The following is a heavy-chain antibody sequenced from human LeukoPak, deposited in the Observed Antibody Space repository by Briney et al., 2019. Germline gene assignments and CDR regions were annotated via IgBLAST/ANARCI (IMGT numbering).Heavy chain of an antibody. Sequence: PSETPSLTCSVSGDSISTYHWNWIRKPPGKGLEWIAYMQSTGNSKYNPSLKSRATVSVDTSKNQVVLNLSSVTAADTAVYYCARDKRHSYGRYFAHWGQGMLVTVSS. CDR3: ARDKRHSYGRYFAH. V-gene: IGHV4-59*01. J-gene: IGHJ4*02. CDR2: MQSTGNS. CDR1: GDSISTYH. D-gene: IGHD5-18*01.